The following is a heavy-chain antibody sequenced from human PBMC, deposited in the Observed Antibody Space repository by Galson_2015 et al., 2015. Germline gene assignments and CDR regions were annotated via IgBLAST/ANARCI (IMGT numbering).Heavy chain of an antibody. CDR2: IRSKAYGGTT. CDR3: TREDGNFDY. Sequence: SLRLSCAASGFTFGDYAMSWVRQAPGKGLEWVGFIRSKAYGGTTEYAASVKGRFTISRDDSKSIAYLQMNSLKTEDTAVYYCTREDGNFDYWGQGTLVTASS. V-gene: IGHV3-49*04. CDR1: GFTFGDYA. J-gene: IGHJ4*02.